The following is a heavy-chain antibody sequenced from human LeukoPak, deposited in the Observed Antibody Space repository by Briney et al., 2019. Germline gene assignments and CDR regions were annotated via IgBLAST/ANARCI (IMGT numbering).Heavy chain of an antibody. CDR2: IYSGGST. J-gene: IGHJ1*01. CDR3: ARAESSGWPDAEYFQH. V-gene: IGHV3-66*01. CDR1: GFTVSSNY. D-gene: IGHD6-19*01. Sequence: GGSLRLSCAASGFTVSSNYMSWVRRAPGKGLEWVSVIYSGGSTYYADSVKGRFTISRDNSKNTLYLQMNSLRAEDTAVYYCARAESSGWPDAEYFQHWGQGTLVTVSS.